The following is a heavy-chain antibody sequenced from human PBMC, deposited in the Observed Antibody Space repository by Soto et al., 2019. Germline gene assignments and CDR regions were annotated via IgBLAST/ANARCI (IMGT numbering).Heavy chain of an antibody. J-gene: IGHJ4*02. CDR1: GGSFSGYY. V-gene: IGHV4-34*01. Sequence: SETLSLTCAVYGGSFSGYYWSWIRQPPGKGLEWIGEINHSGSTNYNPSLKSRVTISVDTSKNQFSPKLSSVTAADTAVYYCARGYRFWSGYARPIFDYWGQGTLVTVSS. D-gene: IGHD3-3*01. CDR3: ARGYRFWSGYARPIFDY. CDR2: INHSGST.